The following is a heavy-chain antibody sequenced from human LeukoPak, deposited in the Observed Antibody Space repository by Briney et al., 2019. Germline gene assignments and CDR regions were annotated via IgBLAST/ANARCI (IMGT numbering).Heavy chain of an antibody. Sequence: SETLSLTCAVYGGSFSGYYWSWISQPPGKGLEWIAEINHSGSTNYNPSLKSRVTISVDTSKNQFSLKLSSVTAADTAVYYCARGAYYDFWSGYPKYNWFDPWGQGTLVTVSS. CDR1: GGSFSGYY. V-gene: IGHV4-34*01. CDR3: ARGAYYDFWSGYPKYNWFDP. CDR2: INHSGST. D-gene: IGHD3-3*01. J-gene: IGHJ5*02.